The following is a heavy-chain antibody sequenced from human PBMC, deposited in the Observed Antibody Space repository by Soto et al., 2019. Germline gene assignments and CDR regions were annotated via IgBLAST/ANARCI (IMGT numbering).Heavy chain of an antibody. V-gene: IGHV1-18*01. D-gene: IGHD6-19*01. J-gene: IGHJ3*02. CDR3: TKAPGIAVSNDI. CDR1: GYTFSGFY. Sequence: ASVKVSCKASGYTFSGFYMHWVRQAPGQGLEWMAWISAYNGNTNYAQKLQGRVTVTTDTSTSTAYMELRSLRSDDTAVYYCTKAPGIAVSNDIWGQGTMVTVSS. CDR2: ISAYNGNT.